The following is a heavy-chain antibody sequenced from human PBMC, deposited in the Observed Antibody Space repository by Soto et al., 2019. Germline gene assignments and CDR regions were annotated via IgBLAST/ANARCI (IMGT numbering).Heavy chain of an antibody. D-gene: IGHD3-22*01. CDR2: VYYDGRT. CDR1: GAFISRGGYY. CDR3: ARGNHVFDSRGLDFDY. J-gene: IGHJ4*02. Sequence: SETLSLTCNVSGAFISRGGYYWSWIRQLPGKGLEWIGYVYYDGRTYYNPSLQSRLTMSVDTSENQFSLKLSSLTAADTAVYFCARGNHVFDSRGLDFDYWGQGMLVTVSS. V-gene: IGHV4-31*03.